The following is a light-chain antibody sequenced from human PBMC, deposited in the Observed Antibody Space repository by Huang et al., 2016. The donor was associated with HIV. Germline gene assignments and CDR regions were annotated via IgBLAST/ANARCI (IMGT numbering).Light chain of an antibody. CDR2: AAS. Sequence: DIQMTQSPSPRSAYIGDRITIPCRASQGIGTYLAWYQHKPGKVPNLLIYAASTLPSGFPARFSGSGSGTNFTLTIGSLQPEDVASYYCQKYNNVPRTFGHGTKVEIK. CDR3: QKYNNVPRT. CDR1: QGIGTY. J-gene: IGKJ1*01. V-gene: IGKV1-27*01.